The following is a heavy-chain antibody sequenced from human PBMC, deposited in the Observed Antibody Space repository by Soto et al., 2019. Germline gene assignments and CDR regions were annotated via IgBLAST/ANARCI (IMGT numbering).Heavy chain of an antibody. V-gene: IGHV1-18*01. D-gene: IGHD5-18*01. CDR3: ARDTAMALPDA. CDR1: GYTFTSYG. CDR2: ISAHNGHT. Sequence: QVQLVQSGAEVKKPGASVKVSCKASGYTFTSYGITWVRQAPGQGLEWMGWISAHNGHTKYAQKLQGRVTMTTDTSTSTAYMEVRSLRSDDTAVYYCARDTAMALPDAWGQGTLVTVSS. J-gene: IGHJ4*02.